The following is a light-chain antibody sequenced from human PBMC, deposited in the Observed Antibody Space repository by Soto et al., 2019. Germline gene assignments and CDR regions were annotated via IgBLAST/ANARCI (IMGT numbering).Light chain of an antibody. CDR1: NIGGKS. CDR2: DDS. V-gene: IGLV3-21*02. J-gene: IGLJ1*01. Sequence: SYELTQPPSVSAAPGQTARITCGGNNIGGKSVHWYQQKPGQAPVLVVYDDSDRPSGIPDRFSGSNSGDTATLTIRMVEAGDEADYYCHVWDSSSDHYVFGTGTKLTVL. CDR3: HVWDSSSDHYV.